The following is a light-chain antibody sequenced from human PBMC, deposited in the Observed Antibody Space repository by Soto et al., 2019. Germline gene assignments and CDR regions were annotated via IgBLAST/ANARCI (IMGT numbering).Light chain of an antibody. V-gene: IGLV2-14*01. J-gene: IGLJ1*01. CDR2: EVT. CDR1: SSDVGGYNY. Sequence: QSALTQPASVSGSPGQSITISCTGTSSDVGGYNYVSWYQQHPGKAPKLMIYEVTNRPSGVSDRFSGSKSGNTASLTISGLQAEDEADYYCTSFTRTNTRYVFGTGTKVAVL. CDR3: TSFTRTNTRYV.